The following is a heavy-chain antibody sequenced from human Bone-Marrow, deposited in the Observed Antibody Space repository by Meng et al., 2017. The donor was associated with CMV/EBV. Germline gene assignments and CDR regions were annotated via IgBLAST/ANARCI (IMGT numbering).Heavy chain of an antibody. Sequence: SVKVSCKASGGTFSSYAISWVRQAPGQGLEWMGGIIPILGIANYAQKFQGRVTITADKSTSTAYMERSSLRSEDTAVYYCAGGGGGILGIVYWGQGTLGTVPS. CDR2: IIPILGIA. V-gene: IGHV1-69*10. CDR1: GGTFSSYA. J-gene: IGHJ4*02. CDR3: AGGGGGILGIVY. D-gene: IGHD3-16*01.